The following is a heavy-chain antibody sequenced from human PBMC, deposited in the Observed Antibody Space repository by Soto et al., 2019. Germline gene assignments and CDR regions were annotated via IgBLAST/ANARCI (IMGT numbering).Heavy chain of an antibody. CDR2: IIPISGTA. CDR3: ARSQGSSTSLEIYYGDYYGMDV. CDR1: GGTFSSYA. V-gene: IGHV1-69*01. J-gene: IGHJ6*02. D-gene: IGHD2-2*01. Sequence: QVQLVQSGAEVKKPGSSVKVSCNASGGTFSSYAISWVRQAPGQGPEWMGGIIPISGTANYAQEFQGRVTITAAESTSTAYMELSSLRSEDTAVYYCARSQGSSTSLEIYYGDYYGMDVWGPGTTVTVSS.